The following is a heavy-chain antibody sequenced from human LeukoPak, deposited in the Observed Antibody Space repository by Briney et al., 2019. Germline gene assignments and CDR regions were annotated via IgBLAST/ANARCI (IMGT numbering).Heavy chain of an antibody. V-gene: IGHV1-24*01. Sequence: VASVKVSCKVSGYRLTELYIYWVRQAPGEGPEWMGGFNPEDDRGIYAQKFQGRVTMTEDTSTNTAYMELSSLRFEDSAMYYCAAPSARSTVTTWSAFDLWGQGTMVTVSS. CDR2: FNPEDDRG. CDR1: GYRLTELY. J-gene: IGHJ3*01. CDR3: AAPSARSTVTTWSAFDL. D-gene: IGHD4-17*01.